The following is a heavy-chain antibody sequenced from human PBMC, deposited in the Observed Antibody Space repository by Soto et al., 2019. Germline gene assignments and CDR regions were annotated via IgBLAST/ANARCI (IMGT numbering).Heavy chain of an antibody. CDR1: GFIFSSYD. J-gene: IGHJ3*02. Sequence: PGGSLRLSCAASGFIFSSYDMHWVRQAPGKGLEWVAMISYDGSDKYFSDSVKGRLTISRDNSKNTVSLEMNSLRTKDTAAYYCAKGVPSPTQHAFDIWRQATMVTVSS. CDR2: ISYDGSDK. V-gene: IGHV3-30*18. CDR3: AKGVPSPTQHAFDI.